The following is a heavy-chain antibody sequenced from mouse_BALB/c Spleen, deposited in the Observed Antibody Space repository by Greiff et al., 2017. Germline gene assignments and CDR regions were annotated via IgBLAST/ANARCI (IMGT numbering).Heavy chain of an antibody. CDR2: IRNKANGYTT. CDR3: ARDNGGFDY. V-gene: IGHV7-3*02. Sequence: EVKLMESGGGLVQPGGSLRLSCATSGFTFTDYYMSWVRQPPGKALEWLGFIRNKANGYTTEYSASVKGRFTISRDNSQSILYLQMNTLRAEDSATYYCARDNGGFDYWGQGTTLTVSS. CDR1: GFTFTDYY. J-gene: IGHJ2*01.